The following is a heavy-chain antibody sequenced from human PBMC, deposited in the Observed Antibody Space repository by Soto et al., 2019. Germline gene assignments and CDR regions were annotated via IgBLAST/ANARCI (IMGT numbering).Heavy chain of an antibody. J-gene: IGHJ4*02. Sequence: SETLSLTCTVSGGSISSSSYYWGWIRQPPGKGLEWIGSIYYSGSTYYNPSLKSRVTISVDTSKNQFSLKLSSVTAADTAVYYCARASVDTAMVSYSRYFDYWGQGTLVAVSS. CDR3: ARASVDTAMVSYSRYFDY. D-gene: IGHD5-18*01. V-gene: IGHV4-39*07. CDR1: GGSISSSSYY. CDR2: IYYSGST.